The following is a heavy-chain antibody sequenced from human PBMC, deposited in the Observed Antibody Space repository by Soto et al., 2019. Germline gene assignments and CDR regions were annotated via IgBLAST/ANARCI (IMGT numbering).Heavy chain of an antibody. V-gene: IGHV3-33*01. CDR3: ARASPYYYGSGSNSNYFDY. CDR1: GFTFSSYG. J-gene: IGHJ4*02. CDR2: IWYDGSNK. D-gene: IGHD3-10*01. Sequence: QVQLVESGGGVVQPGRSLRLSCAASGFTFSSYGMHWVRQAPGKGLEWVAVIWYDGSNKYYADSVKGRFTISRDNSKNTLYLQMNSLRAEDTAVYYCARASPYYYGSGSNSNYFDYWGQGTLVTVSS.